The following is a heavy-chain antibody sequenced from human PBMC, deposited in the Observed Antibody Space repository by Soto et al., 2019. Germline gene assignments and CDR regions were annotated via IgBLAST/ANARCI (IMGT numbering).Heavy chain of an antibody. J-gene: IGHJ3*02. CDR3: ARDHRYSSRRDAFDI. V-gene: IGHV3-33*01. CDR2: IWYDGSNK. CDR1: GFTFSSYG. D-gene: IGHD6-13*01. Sequence: QVQLVESGGGVVQPGRSLRLSCAASGFTFSSYGMHWVRQAPGKGLEWVAVIWYDGSNKYYADSVKGRFTISRDNSKNTLYLQMNSLRAEDTAVYYCARDHRYSSRRDAFDIWGQGTMVTVSS.